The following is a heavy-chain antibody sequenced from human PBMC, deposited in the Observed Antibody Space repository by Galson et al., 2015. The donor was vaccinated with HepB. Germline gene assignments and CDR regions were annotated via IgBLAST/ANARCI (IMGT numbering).Heavy chain of an antibody. V-gene: IGHV1-18*01. CDR1: GYIFSNFG. CDR3: ARVALGAGYYYYYMDV. J-gene: IGHJ6*03. D-gene: IGHD6-13*01. Sequence: VKVSCKASGYIFSNFGIRWVRQAPGQGLEWMGWISAYNGNTNFAQKLQGRVIMTTDTSTSTAYMELRSLTSDDTAVYYCARVALGAGYYYYYMDVWGKGTTVTVSS. CDR2: ISAYNGNT.